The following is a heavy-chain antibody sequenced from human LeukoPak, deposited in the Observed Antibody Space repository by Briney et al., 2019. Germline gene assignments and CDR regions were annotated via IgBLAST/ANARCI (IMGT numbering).Heavy chain of an antibody. Sequence: HPGGSLRLSCAASGFTFSSYEMNWVRQAPGKGLEWVAFIRYDGNNKNYADFVKGRFTISRDNYKNTLYLQMNSLRTEDTAVYYCAKDFKCLVWYGDTLDYWGQETLVTVSS. D-gene: IGHD2-21*02. V-gene: IGHV3-30*02. CDR2: IRYDGNNK. J-gene: IGHJ4*02. CDR1: GFTFSSYE. CDR3: AKDFKCLVWYGDTLDY.